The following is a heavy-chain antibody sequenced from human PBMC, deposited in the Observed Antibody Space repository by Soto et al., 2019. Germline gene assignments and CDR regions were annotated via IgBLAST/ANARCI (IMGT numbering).Heavy chain of an antibody. CDR3: ARAPYYDILTSSSFYYRMDV. V-gene: IGHV1-69*02. CDR2: IIPILGIA. CDR1: GGTFSSYT. D-gene: IGHD3-9*01. J-gene: IGHJ6*02. Sequence: QVQLVQSGAEVKKPGSSVKVSCKASGGTFSSYTISWVRQAPGQGLEWMGRIIPILGIANYAQKFQGRVTITADKSXXTXYXXLSSLRSEDTAVYYCARAPYYDILTSSSFYYRMDVWGQGPTVTVSS.